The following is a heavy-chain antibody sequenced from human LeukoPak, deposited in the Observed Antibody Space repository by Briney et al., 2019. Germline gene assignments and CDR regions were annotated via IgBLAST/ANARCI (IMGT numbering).Heavy chain of an antibody. V-gene: IGHV3-23*01. CDR3: AKALRAVVPVAMGAFDS. CDR1: GFTFSSYA. Sequence: AGSLRLSCAASGFTFSSYAMSWVRQAPGKGLEWVSAISGSGGSTSYADSVKGRFTISRDNSKNTLYLQMNSLRAEDRAVYYCAKALRAVVPVAMGAFDSWGHGRMVTVCS. J-gene: IGHJ3*02. CDR2: ISGSGGST. D-gene: IGHD2-2*01.